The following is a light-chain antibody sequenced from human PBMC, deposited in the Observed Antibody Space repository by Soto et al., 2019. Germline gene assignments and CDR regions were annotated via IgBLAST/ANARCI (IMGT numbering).Light chain of an antibody. J-gene: IGLJ2*01. Sequence: QSVLTQPPSVSGAPGQRVTISCTGSSSNIGAGYDVHWYQQLPGTAPKLLIYDNTNRPSGVPDRFSGSKSGTSASLAITRLQAEDEADYYCQSYDSSLSGVLFGGGTKLTVL. CDR2: DNT. CDR1: SSNIGAGYD. V-gene: IGLV1-40*01. CDR3: QSYDSSLSGVL.